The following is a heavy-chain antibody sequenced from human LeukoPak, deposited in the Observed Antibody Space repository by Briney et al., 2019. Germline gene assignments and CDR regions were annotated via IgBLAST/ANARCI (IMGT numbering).Heavy chain of an antibody. Sequence: PSETLSLTCTVSGGSISSSYYYWGWTRQPPGKGLEWIAYIYYSGSTNYNPSLKSRVTISVDTSKNQFSLKLSSVTAADTAVYYCAGDRLRGYSYGQIPPLGYWGQGTLVTVSS. J-gene: IGHJ4*02. D-gene: IGHD5-18*01. CDR2: IYYSGST. CDR3: AGDRLRGYSYGQIPPLGY. V-gene: IGHV4-61*01. CDR1: GGSISSSYYY.